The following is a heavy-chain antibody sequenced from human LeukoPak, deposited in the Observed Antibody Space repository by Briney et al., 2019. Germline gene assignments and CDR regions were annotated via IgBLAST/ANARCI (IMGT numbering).Heavy chain of an antibody. CDR3: ARAYCGGDCYLPLGWFDP. V-gene: IGHV4-30-4*08. CDR1: GGSISSGDYY. J-gene: IGHJ5*02. Sequence: SETLSLTCTVSGGSISSGDYYWSWIRQPPGKGLEWIGYIYHSGSTYYNPSLKSRVTISVDTSKNQFSLKLSSVTAADTAVYYCARAYCGGDCYLPLGWFDPWGQGTLVTVSS. CDR2: IYHSGST. D-gene: IGHD2-21*01.